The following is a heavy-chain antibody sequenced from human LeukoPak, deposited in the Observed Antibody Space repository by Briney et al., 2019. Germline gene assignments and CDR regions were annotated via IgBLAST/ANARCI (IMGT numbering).Heavy chain of an antibody. J-gene: IGHJ4*02. CDR1: GGSISSSSYY. D-gene: IGHD5-12*01. CDR2: IYYSGST. Sequence: PSETLSLTCTVSGGSISSSSYYWGWIRQPSGKGLEWIGSIYYSGSTYYNPSLKSRVTISVDTSKNQFSLKLSSVTAADTAVYYCARDRPPSLVAAEWYFDYWGQGTLVTVSS. CDR3: ARDRPPSLVAAEWYFDY. V-gene: IGHV4-39*07.